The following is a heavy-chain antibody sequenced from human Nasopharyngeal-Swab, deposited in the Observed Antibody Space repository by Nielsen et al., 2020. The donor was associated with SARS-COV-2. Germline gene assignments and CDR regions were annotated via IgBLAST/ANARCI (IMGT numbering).Heavy chain of an antibody. Sequence: PGKGLGWIGYIYYSGSTNYNPSLKSRVTISVDTSKNQFSLKLSSVTAADTAVYYCARDRAWDSSGWDYYYGMDVWGQGTTVTVSS. CDR2: IYYSGST. D-gene: IGHD6-19*01. CDR3: ARDRAWDSSGWDYYYGMDV. V-gene: IGHV4-59*13. J-gene: IGHJ6*02.